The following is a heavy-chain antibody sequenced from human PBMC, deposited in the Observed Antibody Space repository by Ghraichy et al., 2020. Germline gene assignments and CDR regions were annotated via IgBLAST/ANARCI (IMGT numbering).Heavy chain of an antibody. Sequence: GGSLRLSCAASGFTFSGYWMSWVRQAPGKGLEWVASIKQDGSEKKYVDSVKGRFTISRDNAKNSLYLQMNSLRAEDTAVYCCAKNIVAAGKILYYYYGMDVWGQGTTVTVSS. D-gene: IGHD5-12*01. J-gene: IGHJ6*02. CDR2: IKQDGSEK. CDR1: GFTFSGYW. CDR3: AKNIVAAGKILYYYYGMDV. V-gene: IGHV3-7*01.